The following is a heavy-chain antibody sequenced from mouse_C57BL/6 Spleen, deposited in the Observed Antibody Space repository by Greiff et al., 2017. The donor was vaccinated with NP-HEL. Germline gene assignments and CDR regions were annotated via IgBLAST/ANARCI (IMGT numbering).Heavy chain of an antibody. CDR3: AELCGSSADWYFDV. CDR2: IYPGDGDT. CDR1: GYAFSSYW. Sequence: VQLQESGAELVKPGASVKISCKASGYAFSSYWMHWVKQRPGKGLEWIGQIYPGDGDTNYNGKFKGKATLTADKSSSTAYMQLSSLTSEDSAVYVCAELCGSSADWYFDVWGTGTTVTVSS. D-gene: IGHD1-1*01. J-gene: IGHJ1*03. V-gene: IGHV1-80*01.